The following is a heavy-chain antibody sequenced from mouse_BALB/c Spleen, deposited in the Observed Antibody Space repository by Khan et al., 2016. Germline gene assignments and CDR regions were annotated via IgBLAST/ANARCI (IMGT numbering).Heavy chain of an antibody. CDR2: INPGSGGT. D-gene: IGHD2-14*01. J-gene: IGHJ1*01. V-gene: IGHV1-54*01. Sequence: QVQLQQSGAELVRPGTSVKVSCKASGYAFTNYLIEWVKQRPGQGLEWIGVINPGSGGTNYNEKFKGKATLTADKPSSTAYMQLSSLTSDDSAVYFGARGYDWYFDVWGAGTTVTVSS. CDR1: GYAFTNYL. CDR3: ARGYDWYFDV.